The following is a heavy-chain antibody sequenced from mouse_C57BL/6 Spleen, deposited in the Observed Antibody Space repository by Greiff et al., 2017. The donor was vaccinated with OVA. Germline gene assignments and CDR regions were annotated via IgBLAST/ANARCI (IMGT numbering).Heavy chain of an antibody. CDR1: GYTFTSYW. CDR2: IYPGSGST. CDR3: ARPITGEGFYAMDY. V-gene: IGHV1-55*01. Sequence: QVQLKQPGAELVKPGASVKMSCKASGYTFTSYWITWVKQRPGQGLEWIGDIYPGSGSTNYNEKFKSKATLTVDTSSSTAYMQLSSLTSEDSAVYYCARPITGEGFYAMDYWGQGTSVTVSS. D-gene: IGHD1-3*01. J-gene: IGHJ4*01.